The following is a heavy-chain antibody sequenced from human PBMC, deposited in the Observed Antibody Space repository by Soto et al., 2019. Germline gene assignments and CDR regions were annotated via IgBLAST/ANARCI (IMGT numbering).Heavy chain of an antibody. CDR2: ISGSGGST. CDR1: GFTFSSYA. Sequence: PGGSLRLSCAASGFTFSSYAMSWVRQAPGKGLEWVSAISGSGGSTYYADSVKGRFTISRDNSKNTLYLQMNSLRAEDTAVYYCAKSRSANRFTMIVVVNAFDYWGQGTLVTVSS. V-gene: IGHV3-23*01. J-gene: IGHJ4*02. D-gene: IGHD3-22*01. CDR3: AKSRSANRFTMIVVVNAFDY.